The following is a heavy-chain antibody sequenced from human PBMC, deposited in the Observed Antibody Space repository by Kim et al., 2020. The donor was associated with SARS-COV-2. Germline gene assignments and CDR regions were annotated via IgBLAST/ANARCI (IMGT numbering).Heavy chain of an antibody. Sequence: SETLSLTCTISGDSITSSRNYWGWIRQTPGKGLEWIGSIYYSGSTYYNPSLKSRVTISMDTTRTQFSLKVDSVTAADTAVYYCARREIGFDPWGQGTQVTVSS. J-gene: IGHJ5*02. CDR1: GDSITSSRNY. V-gene: IGHV4-39*01. D-gene: IGHD1-26*01. CDR2: IYYSGST. CDR3: ARREIGFDP.